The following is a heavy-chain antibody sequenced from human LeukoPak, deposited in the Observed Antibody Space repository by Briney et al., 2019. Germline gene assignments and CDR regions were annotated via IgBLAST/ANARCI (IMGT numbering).Heavy chain of an antibody. Sequence: GESLKISCKGSGYSFTNFWIGWVRQMPGKGLEWMGIIYPGDSDTRYSPSFQSQVIISADKSISTAYLQWSSLKASDTAMYYCASAVAANYLDYWGQGTLVTVSS. V-gene: IGHV5-51*01. CDR3: ASAVAANYLDY. J-gene: IGHJ4*02. CDR2: IYPGDSDT. CDR1: GYSFTNFW. D-gene: IGHD6-19*01.